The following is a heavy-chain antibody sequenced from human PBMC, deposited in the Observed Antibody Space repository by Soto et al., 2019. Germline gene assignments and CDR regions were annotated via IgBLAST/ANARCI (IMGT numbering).Heavy chain of an antibody. CDR3: VREVRGVPPLYYYMDV. V-gene: IGHV1-46*03. CDR1: GYTFTSYY. D-gene: IGHD3-10*01. Sequence: ASVKVSCKASGYTFTSYYMHWVRQAPGQGLEWMGIINPSGGSTSYAQKIQGRVTMTRDTSTSTVYMELSSLRSEDTAVYYFVREVRGVPPLYYYMDVWGKGTTVTVSS. CDR2: INPSGGST. J-gene: IGHJ6*03.